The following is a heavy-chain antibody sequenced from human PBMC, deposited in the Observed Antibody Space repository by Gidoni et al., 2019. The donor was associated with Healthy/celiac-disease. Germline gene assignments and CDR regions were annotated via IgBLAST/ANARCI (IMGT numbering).Heavy chain of an antibody. V-gene: IGHV3-48*03. CDR3: AREGYYYDSSGYYFTGSGFDY. D-gene: IGHD3-22*01. CDR1: GFTFISYE. Sequence: EVQLVESGGGLVQPGGSLRLSCAASGFTFISYEMKWVRKAPGKGLEWVSYISSSGSTIYYADSVKGRFTISRDNAKNSLYLQMNSLRAEDTAVYYCAREGYYYDSSGYYFTGSGFDYWGQGTLVTVSS. CDR2: ISSSGSTI. J-gene: IGHJ4*02.